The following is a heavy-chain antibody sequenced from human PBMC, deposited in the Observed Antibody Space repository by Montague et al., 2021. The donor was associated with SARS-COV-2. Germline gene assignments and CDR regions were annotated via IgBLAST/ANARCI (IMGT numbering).Heavy chain of an antibody. J-gene: IGHJ4*02. Sequence: SETLSLTCTASSDSISIYYWSWIRQPPGKGLLLIGYVYYSGSTNYNPSLKSRVTISVDTAKNQCSLQVNSVTAADTALDYCARCVGQRGVLRTSAWSKYPFDSWGPGTVVTVSS. V-gene: IGHV4-59*12. CDR1: SDSISIYY. CDR3: ARCVGQRGVLRTSAWSKYPFDS. CDR2: VYYSGST. D-gene: IGHD6-19*01.